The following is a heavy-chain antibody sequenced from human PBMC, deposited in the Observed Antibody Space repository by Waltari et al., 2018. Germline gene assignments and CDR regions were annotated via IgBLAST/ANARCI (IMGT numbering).Heavy chain of an antibody. J-gene: IGHJ6*02. CDR1: GGSIISTTYY. V-gene: IGHV4-39*01. D-gene: IGHD2-15*01. CDR2: SYYSGRP. CDR3: ATHSANHDYHYYAMDV. Sequence: QLQLQESGPGLVKPSETLSLTCIVSGGSIISTTYYWGWIRQPPGKGLEWIGSSYYSGRPNYTPSLKSRVTISVDTSKNRFSLKVSSVTAADTALYYCATHSANHDYHYYAMDVWGLGTTVTVSS.